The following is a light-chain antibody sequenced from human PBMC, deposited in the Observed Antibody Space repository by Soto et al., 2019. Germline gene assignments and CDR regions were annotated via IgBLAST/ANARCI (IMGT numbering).Light chain of an antibody. CDR2: WAS. V-gene: IGKV4-1*01. J-gene: IGKJ4*01. CDR1: QIVLYISNNKNY. Sequence: DIVMTQSPDSLAVSLGERATINFKSSQIVLYISNNKNYLAWYQQKPGQPPKLLIYWASTRESGVPDRFSGSGSGTDFTLTISSLQAEDVAVYYCQQYYSTPQLTFGGGTKVDIK. CDR3: QQYYSTPQLT.